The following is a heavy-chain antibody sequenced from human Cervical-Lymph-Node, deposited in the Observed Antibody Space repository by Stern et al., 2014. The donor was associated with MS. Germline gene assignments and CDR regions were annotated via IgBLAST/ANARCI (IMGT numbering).Heavy chain of an antibody. D-gene: IGHD6-13*01. J-gene: IGHJ4*02. CDR2: IWYDGSNK. CDR3: ASLGIAAAGTLDY. CDR1: GFTFSSYG. V-gene: IGHV3-33*01. Sequence: VQLEESGGGVVQPGRSLRLSCAASGFTFSSYGMHWVRQAPGKGLEWVAVIWYDGSNKYYAASVKGRFTISRDNSKNTLYLQMNSLRAEDTAVYYCASLGIAAAGTLDYWGQGTLVTVSS.